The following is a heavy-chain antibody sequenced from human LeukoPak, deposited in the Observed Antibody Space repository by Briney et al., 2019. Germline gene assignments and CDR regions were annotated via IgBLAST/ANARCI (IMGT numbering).Heavy chain of an antibody. V-gene: IGHV3-11*03. J-gene: IGHJ5*02. CDR2: ISTTSTYT. Sequence: PGGSLRLSCAASGFTVSSDYMSYIRQAPGKGLEWVSYISTTSTYTDYADSVRGRFTISRDNAKNLLYLQMNSLRPEDTAVYYCARHWYCSSSICYTDRNWFDPWGQGTLVTVSS. CDR1: GFTVSSDY. D-gene: IGHD2-2*02. CDR3: ARHWYCSSSICYTDRNWFDP.